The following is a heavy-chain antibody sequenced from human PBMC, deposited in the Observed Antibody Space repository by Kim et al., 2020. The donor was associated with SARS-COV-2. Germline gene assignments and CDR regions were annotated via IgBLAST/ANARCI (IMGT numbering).Heavy chain of an antibody. D-gene: IGHD3-10*01. V-gene: IGHV4-31*02. Sequence: TDSNPALKSRVTVSVDTTKTQFSLKLSSVTAADTAVYYCARDPGSGSYIVWGQGTLVTVSS. CDR2: T. J-gene: IGHJ4*02. CDR3: ARDPGSGSYIV.